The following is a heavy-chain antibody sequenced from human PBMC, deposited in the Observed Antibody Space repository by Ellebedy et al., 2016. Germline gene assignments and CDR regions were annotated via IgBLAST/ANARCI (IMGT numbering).Heavy chain of an antibody. CDR1: GFTFGDYA. D-gene: IGHD3-10*01. V-gene: IGHV3-20*04. CDR2: INWNGGST. CDR3: ARAKTRFGELGGGDGMDV. Sequence: GESLKISXTASGFTFGDYAMSWFRQAPGKGLEWVSGINWNGGSTGYADSVKGRFTISRDNAKNSLYLQMNSLRAEDTALYYCARAKTRFGELGGGDGMDVWGQGTTVTVSS. J-gene: IGHJ6*02.